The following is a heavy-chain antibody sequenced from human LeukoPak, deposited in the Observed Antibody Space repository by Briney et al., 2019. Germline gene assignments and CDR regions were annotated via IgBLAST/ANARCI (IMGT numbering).Heavy chain of an antibody. CDR2: MYPYSVNT. Sequence: ASVKVSRKPSLYTLPSYEIYWVRQATGARREWMGWMYPYSVNTEHAQKLQGRVSMTRNTTLSTAYMELSSLRSEHTGEYYCVRKIAAGPYYYVYGMDVWGEGATVTVSS. CDR1: LYTLPSYE. V-gene: IGHV1-8*01. J-gene: IGHJ6*04. D-gene: IGHD6-13*01. CDR3: VRKIAAGPYYYVYGMDV.